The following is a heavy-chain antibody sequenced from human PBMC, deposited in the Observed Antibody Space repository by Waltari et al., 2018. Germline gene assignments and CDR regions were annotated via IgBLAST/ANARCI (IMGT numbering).Heavy chain of an antibody. CDR1: GGSISSSSYY. CDR2: IYYSGSP. CDR3: ARRPSITIFGVVIDSDY. D-gene: IGHD3-3*01. Sequence: QLQLQESGPGLVKPSETLSLTCTVSGGSISSSSYYWGWIRQPPGKGLEWIGRIYYSGSPYSNPALKSRVTLSVDTSKNQFSLKLSSVTAADTSVYYCARRPSITIFGVVIDSDYWGQGTLVTVSS. V-gene: IGHV4-39*01. J-gene: IGHJ4*02.